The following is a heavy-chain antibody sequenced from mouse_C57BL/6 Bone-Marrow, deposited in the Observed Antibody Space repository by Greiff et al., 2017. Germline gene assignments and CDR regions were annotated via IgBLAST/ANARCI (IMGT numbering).Heavy chain of an antibody. CDR2: IDPSDSYT. J-gene: IGHJ2*01. V-gene: IGHV1-69*01. Sequence: QVQLKQPGAELVMPGASVKLYCKASGYTFTSYWMHWVKQRPGQGLEWIGEIDPSDSYTNYNQKFKGKSTLTVDKSSSTAYMQLSSLTSEDSAVYYCARGRTNWDPYYFDYWGQGTTLTVSS. D-gene: IGHD4-1*01. CDR3: ARGRTNWDPYYFDY. CDR1: GYTFTSYW.